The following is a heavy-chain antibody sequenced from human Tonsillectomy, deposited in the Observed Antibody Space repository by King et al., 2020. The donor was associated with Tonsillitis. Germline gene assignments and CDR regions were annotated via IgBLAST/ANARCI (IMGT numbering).Heavy chain of an antibody. CDR1: GYSISSGNY. CDR2: VYHTGST. V-gene: IGHV4-38-2*02. D-gene: IGHD3-3*01. CDR3: VREGGVALNYFD. Sequence: QLQESGPGLVKSSETLSLTCNVSGYSISSGNYWGWIRQSPGRGLEWIGNVYHTGSTSYNPSLKGRVDISVDTSKNQFSLKVKSVTAADTAVYYCVREGGVALNYFDWGQGTLITVSS. J-gene: IGHJ4*02.